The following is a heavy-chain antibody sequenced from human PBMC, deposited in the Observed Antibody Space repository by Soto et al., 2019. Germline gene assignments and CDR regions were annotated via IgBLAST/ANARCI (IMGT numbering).Heavy chain of an antibody. V-gene: IGHV1-69*01. CDR3: ARYGSGSPSYYYGMDV. J-gene: IGHJ6*02. CDR2: IIPIFGTA. CDR1: GGAFSSYA. Sequence: QVQLVQSGAEVKKPGSSVKVSCKASGGAFSSYAISWVRQAPGQGREWMGGIIPIFGTANYAQKFQGRVTITADESTSTVYMELSSLRSEDTAVYYCARYGSGSPSYYYGMDVWGQGTTVSVSS. D-gene: IGHD3-10*01.